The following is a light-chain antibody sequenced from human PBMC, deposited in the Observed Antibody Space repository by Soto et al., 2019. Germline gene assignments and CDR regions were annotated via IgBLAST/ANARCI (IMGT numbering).Light chain of an antibody. CDR1: SSNIGSNH. J-gene: IGLJ3*02. CDR3: AAWDDSLSGPV. Sequence: QSVLTQPPAASGTPGQRVTISCSGRSSNIGSNHVNWYQQLPGTAPKLLIDNNNQRPSGVPDRFSGSKSGTSASLAISGLRSEDEADYYCAAWDDSLSGPVFGGGTKLTVL. CDR2: NNN. V-gene: IGLV1-47*02.